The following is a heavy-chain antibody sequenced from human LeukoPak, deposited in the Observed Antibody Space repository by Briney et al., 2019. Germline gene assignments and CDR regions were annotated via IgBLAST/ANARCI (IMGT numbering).Heavy chain of an antibody. D-gene: IGHD3-22*01. CDR2: IYYSGST. CDR1: GGSISSYY. CDR3: ARLPTYYYDSSGYSP. Sequence: PSETLSLTCTVSGGSISSYYWIWIRQPPGKGLEWIGYIYYSGSTNYNPSLKSRVTISVDTSKNQFSLKLSSVTAADTAVYYCARLPTYYYDSSGYSPWGQGTLVTVSS. V-gene: IGHV4-59*08. J-gene: IGHJ5*02.